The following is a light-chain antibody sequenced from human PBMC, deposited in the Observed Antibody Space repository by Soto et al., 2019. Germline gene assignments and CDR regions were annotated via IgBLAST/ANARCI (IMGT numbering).Light chain of an antibody. Sequence: DIQMTQSPSSVSASVGDRVTITCRASQGVGNWLAWYQQKPGEAPRLLIYAASTLQGGVPSRFSGSASGTDFTLTISSLQHEDFATYYCQQGSSFPLTFGGGTKVDIK. CDR3: QQGSSFPLT. J-gene: IGKJ4*01. CDR1: QGVGNW. V-gene: IGKV1-12*01. CDR2: AAS.